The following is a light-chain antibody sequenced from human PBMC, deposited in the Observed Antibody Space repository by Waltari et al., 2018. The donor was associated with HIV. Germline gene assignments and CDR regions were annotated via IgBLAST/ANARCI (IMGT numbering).Light chain of an antibody. J-gene: IGLJ2*01. CDR1: GSNIGTRS. Sequence: QSVLTQPPSASGTPGQRVTISCSGSGSNIGTRSVKWYQQLAGSAPKLLIYRSDLRPSGVPDRFSGSKSATSASLAISGLQSEDEATYYCASWDDSLNGVIFGGGTELTVL. V-gene: IGLV1-44*01. CDR3: ASWDDSLNGVI. CDR2: RSD.